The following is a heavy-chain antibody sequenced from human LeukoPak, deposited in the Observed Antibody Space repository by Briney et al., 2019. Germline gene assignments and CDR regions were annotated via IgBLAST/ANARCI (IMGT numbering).Heavy chain of an antibody. CDR2: IYYSGST. J-gene: IGHJ6*03. V-gene: IGHV4-59*11. CDR3: ARGGCSSTSCYYYYYYMDV. D-gene: IGHD2-2*01. Sequence: SETLSLTCTVSGGSISSHYWSWIRQPPGKGLEWIGYIYYSGSTNYNPSLKSRVTISVDTSKNQFSLKLSSVTAADTAVYYCARGGCSSTSCYYYYYYMDVWGKGTTVTVSS. CDR1: GGSISSHY.